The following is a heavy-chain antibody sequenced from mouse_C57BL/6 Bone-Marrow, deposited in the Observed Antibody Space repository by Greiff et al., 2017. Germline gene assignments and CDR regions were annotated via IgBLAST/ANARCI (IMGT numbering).Heavy chain of an antibody. CDR1: GFTFSSYA. J-gene: IGHJ1*03. CDR3: KREITTVEYWYFDV. Sequence: EVMLVESGEGLVKPGGSLTLSCAASGFTFSSYAMSWVRQTPENRLEWVAYISSGGGYISYADTVKGRFTLSRDNARNTLYLQMSSLKSEDTDLYYCKREITTVEYWYFDVWGTGTTVTVSS. D-gene: IGHD1-1*01. V-gene: IGHV5-9-1*02. CDR2: ISSGGGYI.